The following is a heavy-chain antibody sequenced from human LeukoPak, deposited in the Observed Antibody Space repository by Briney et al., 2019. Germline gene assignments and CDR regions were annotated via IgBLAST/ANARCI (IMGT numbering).Heavy chain of an antibody. D-gene: IGHD4-17*01. CDR3: ARGPPRADYGDYVGYYGMDV. CDR2: IIPIFGTA. J-gene: IGHJ6*02. CDR1: GGTFSSYA. Sequence: VASVKVSCKASGGTFSSYAISWVRQAPGQGLEWMGGIIPIFGTANYAQKFQGRVTITADESTSTAYMELSSLRSEDTAVYYCARGPPRADYGDYVGYYGMDVWGQGTTVTVSS. V-gene: IGHV1-69*13.